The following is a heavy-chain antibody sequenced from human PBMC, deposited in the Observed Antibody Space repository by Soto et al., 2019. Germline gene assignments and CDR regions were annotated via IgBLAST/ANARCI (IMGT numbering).Heavy chain of an antibody. Sequence: GGSLRLSSAAHEFTFSRELMTWVRQAPGKGLEWVSSISSSSSYIYYADSVKGRFTISRDNAKNSLYLQMNSLRAEDTAVYYCARAEWLLSHLDYWGQGTLVTVSS. J-gene: IGHJ4*02. CDR2: ISSSSSYI. CDR1: EFTFSREL. D-gene: IGHD3-3*01. V-gene: IGHV3-21*01. CDR3: ARAEWLLSHLDY.